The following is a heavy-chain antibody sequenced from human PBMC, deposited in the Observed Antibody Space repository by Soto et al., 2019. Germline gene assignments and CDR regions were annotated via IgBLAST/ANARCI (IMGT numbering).Heavy chain of an antibody. V-gene: IGHV4-39*01. CDR2: INYSGTT. J-gene: IGHJ4*02. Sequence: QLQLQESGPGLVKPSETLSLTCSVSDGSMNSDSYYWGWIRQPPGKGLEWIGVINYSGTTFHNVSLKSRVTMSVESSRNQLSLNLTSVTAAYTAVYYCARLGGYVSVGYYYLWDSWGQGTLVTVSS. D-gene: IGHD3-22*01. CDR3: ARLGGYVSVGYYYLWDS. CDR1: DGSMNSDSYY.